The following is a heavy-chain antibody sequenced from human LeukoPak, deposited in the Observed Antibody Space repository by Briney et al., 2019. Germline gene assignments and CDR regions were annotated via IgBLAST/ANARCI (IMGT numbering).Heavy chain of an antibody. CDR1: GYTFTSYG. J-gene: IGHJ4*02. V-gene: IGHV1-18*01. CDR3: ARAHPRLLWFGESPIDY. Sequence: VASVKVSCKASGYTFTSYGISWVRQAPGQGLEWMGWISAYNGNTNYAQKLQGRVTMTTDTSTSTAYMELRSLRSDDTAVYYCARAHPRLLWFGESPIDYWGQGTLVTVSS. CDR2: ISAYNGNT. D-gene: IGHD3-10*01.